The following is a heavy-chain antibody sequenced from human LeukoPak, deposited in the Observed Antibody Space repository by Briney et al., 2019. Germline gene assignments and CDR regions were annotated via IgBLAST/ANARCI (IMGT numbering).Heavy chain of an antibody. D-gene: IGHD4-17*01. V-gene: IGHV3-48*03. Sequence: PGGSLRLSCAASGFTFTTFEMNWVRQAPGKGLEWISYISTSGSSIDYADSVKGRFTISRDNARKSVYLQMNNLRAEDTGVYYCARDLEITTLTPLDCWGQGTLVTVSS. CDR1: GFTFTTFE. J-gene: IGHJ4*02. CDR3: ARDLEITTLTPLDC. CDR2: ISTSGSSI.